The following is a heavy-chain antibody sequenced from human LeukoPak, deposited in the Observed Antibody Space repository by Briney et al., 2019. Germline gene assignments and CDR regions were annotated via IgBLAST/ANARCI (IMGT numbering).Heavy chain of an antibody. CDR3: AKYGSHDY. Sequence: GGSLRLSCAASGFTFSSYEMNWVRQAPGTGLEWVSYISSSGSTIYYADSVKVRFTISRDNAKHSLYLQMNSLRAEDTAVYYCAKYGSHDYWGQGTLVTVSS. J-gene: IGHJ4*02. CDR1: GFTFSSYE. D-gene: IGHD4-17*01. CDR2: ISSSGSTI. V-gene: IGHV3-48*03.